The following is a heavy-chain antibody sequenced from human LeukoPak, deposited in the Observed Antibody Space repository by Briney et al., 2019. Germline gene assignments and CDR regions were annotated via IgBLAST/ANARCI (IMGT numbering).Heavy chain of an antibody. CDR2: INPSGGST. Sequence: ASVKVSCKASGYTFTSYHLHWVRQAPGQGLEWMGIINPSGGSTSYAQKFQGRVTMTRDMSTSTVYMELSSLRSEDTAVYYCAGGLSSSEMDVWGKGTTVTISS. CDR1: GYTFTSYH. V-gene: IGHV1-46*01. CDR3: AGGLSSSEMDV. D-gene: IGHD6-6*01. J-gene: IGHJ6*04.